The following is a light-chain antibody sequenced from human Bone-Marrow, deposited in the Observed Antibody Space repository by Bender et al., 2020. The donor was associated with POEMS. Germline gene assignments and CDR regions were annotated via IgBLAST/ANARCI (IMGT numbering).Light chain of an antibody. J-gene: IGLJ1*01. Sequence: HSALTQPPSASGSPGQSVTISCTGTSSDVGGYNYVSWYQQHPGKAPKLMIYDVSKRPSGVPDRFSGSKSGNTASLTISGLQAEDEADYYCSSYAGSYPYVFGAGTKVTVL. CDR1: SSDVGGYNY. CDR3: SSYAGSYPYV. CDR2: DVS. V-gene: IGLV2-11*01.